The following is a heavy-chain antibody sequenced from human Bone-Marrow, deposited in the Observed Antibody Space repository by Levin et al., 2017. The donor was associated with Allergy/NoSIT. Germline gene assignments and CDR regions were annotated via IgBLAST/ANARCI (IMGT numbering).Heavy chain of an antibody. V-gene: IGHV1-2*06. CDR1: GYTFIGYY. CDR3: ASSDYGDYTPGY. J-gene: IGHJ4*02. Sequence: GASVKVSCKASGYTFIGYYMHWVRQAPGQGLEWMGQINPNSGGTNYAQKFQGRVTMTRDTSISTGYLELSRLRSDDTAVYYCASSDYGDYTPGYWGQGTLVTVSS. CDR2: INPNSGGT. D-gene: IGHD4-17*01.